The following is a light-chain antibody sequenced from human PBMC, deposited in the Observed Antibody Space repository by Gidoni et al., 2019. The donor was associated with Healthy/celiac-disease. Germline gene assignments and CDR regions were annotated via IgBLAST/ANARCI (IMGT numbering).Light chain of an antibody. J-gene: IGKJ4*01. CDR1: QDISNY. V-gene: IGKV1-33*01. CDR2: DAS. Sequence: DIHITQSPSSLSASVGDRVTITCQASQDISNYLNWYQQKPGKAPKLLIYDASNLETGVPSRFSGSGSGTDFTLTISSLQPEDIATYYCQQYDNLPGFGGGTKVEIK. CDR3: QQYDNLPG.